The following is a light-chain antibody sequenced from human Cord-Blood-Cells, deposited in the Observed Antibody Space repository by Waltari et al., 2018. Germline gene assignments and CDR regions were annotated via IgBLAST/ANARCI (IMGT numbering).Light chain of an antibody. CDR2: DAS. Sequence: DIVLPQSPATLSLSPGERATLSCRASQSVSSYLAWYQQKPGQAPRLLIYDASNRATGIPARFSGSGSGTDFTLTISSLEPEDFAVYYCQQRSNWPRTFGQGTKLEIK. CDR1: QSVSSY. V-gene: IGKV3-11*01. CDR3: QQRSNWPRT. J-gene: IGKJ2*01.